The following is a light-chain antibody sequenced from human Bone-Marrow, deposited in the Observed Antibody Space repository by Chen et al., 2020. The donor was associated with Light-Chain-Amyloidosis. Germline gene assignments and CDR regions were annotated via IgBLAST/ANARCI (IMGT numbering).Light chain of an antibody. CDR3: SSYARSTTVI. CDR1: SSDVGSYNY. CDR2: DVS. Sequence: QSALTQPASVSGSPGQSITISCTGTSSDVGSYNYVSCYQQPPGKAPKLMIYDVSNRPSGVANRFAGSKAGNTGSLNISGLQAEDEADYYCSSYARSTTVIFGGGTKLTVL. J-gene: IGLJ2*01. V-gene: IGLV2-14*03.